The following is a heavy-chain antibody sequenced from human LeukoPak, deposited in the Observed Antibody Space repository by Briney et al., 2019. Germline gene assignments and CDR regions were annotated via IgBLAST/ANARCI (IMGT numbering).Heavy chain of an antibody. CDR2: ISNGSGNR. Sequence: GGSLRLSCVASEFTFSSYSMIWVRQAPGKGLEWISYISNGSGNRYYADSVKGRFTISRDNAKNLLYLQMNNLRADDTAVYYCARAAKWEFYHYYMDVWDKGTTVAVSS. J-gene: IGHJ6*03. V-gene: IGHV3-48*01. CDR1: EFTFSSYS. D-gene: IGHD1-26*01. CDR3: ARAAKWEFYHYYMDV.